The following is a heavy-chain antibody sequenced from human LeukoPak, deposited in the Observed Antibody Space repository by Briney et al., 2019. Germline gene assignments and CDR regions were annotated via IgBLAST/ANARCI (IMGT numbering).Heavy chain of an antibody. V-gene: IGHV3-30*18. CDR3: AKARPFYSSGWAHFDY. CDR2: ISYDGSNK. Sequence: GGSLRLSCAASGFTFSSYGMHWVRQAPGKGLEWVAVISYDGSNKYYADSVKGRFTISRDNSKNTLYLQMNSLRAEDTAVYYCAKARPFYSSGWAHFDYWGQGTLVTVSS. J-gene: IGHJ4*02. D-gene: IGHD6-25*01. CDR1: GFTFSSYG.